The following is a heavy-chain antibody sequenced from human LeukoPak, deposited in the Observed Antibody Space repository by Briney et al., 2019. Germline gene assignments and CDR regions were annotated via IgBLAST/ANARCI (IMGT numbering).Heavy chain of an antibody. D-gene: IGHD2-2*01. CDR2: IIPILGIA. CDR1: GGTFSSYT. V-gene: IGHV1-69*02. Sequence: GASVKVSCKASGGTFSSYTISWVRQAPGQGLEWMGRIIPILGIANYAQKFQGRVTITAGKSTSTAYMELSSLRSEDTAVYYCAMLSTGYYYGMDVWGQGTTVTVSS. CDR3: AMLSTGYYYGMDV. J-gene: IGHJ6*02.